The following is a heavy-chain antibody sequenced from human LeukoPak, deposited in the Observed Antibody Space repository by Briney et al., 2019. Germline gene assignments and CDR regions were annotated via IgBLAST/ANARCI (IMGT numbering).Heavy chain of an antibody. D-gene: IGHD5-18*01. J-gene: IGHJ4*02. CDR3: VKDPRYSYGS. CDR1: GFTFSSYE. V-gene: IGHV3-64D*09. Sequence: PGGSLRLSCAASGFTFSSYEIHWVRQAPGKGLEYVSAISSNGGSTYYADSVKGRFTISRDNSKNPLYLQMSSLRAEDTAVYYCVKDPRYSYGSWGQGTLVTVSS. CDR2: ISSNGGST.